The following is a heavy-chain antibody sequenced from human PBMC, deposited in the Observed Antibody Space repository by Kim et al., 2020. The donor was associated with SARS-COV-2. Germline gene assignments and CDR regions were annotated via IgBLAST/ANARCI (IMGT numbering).Heavy chain of an antibody. Sequence: SETLSLTCTVSGGSISSYYWSWIRQPPGKGLEWIGYIYYSGSTNYNPSLKSRVTISVDTSKNQFSLKLSSVTAADTAVYYCARERDRVWQWWDYNSGDAFDIWGQGTMVTVSS. CDR3: ARERDRVWQWWDYNSGDAFDI. D-gene: IGHD2-15*01. CDR2: IYYSGST. V-gene: IGHV4-59*01. CDR1: GGSISSYY. J-gene: IGHJ3*02.